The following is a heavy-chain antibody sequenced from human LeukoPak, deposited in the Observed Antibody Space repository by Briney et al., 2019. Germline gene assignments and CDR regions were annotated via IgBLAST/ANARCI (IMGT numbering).Heavy chain of an antibody. V-gene: IGHV3-13*01. CDR3: ARETNYYGMDV. Sequence: GGSLRLTCAASGFTFSSYDMHWVRQATGKGLEWVSAIGTAGDTYYPGSVKGRFTISRENAKNSLYLQMNSLRAGDTAVYYCARETNYYGMDVWGQGTTVTVSS. J-gene: IGHJ6*02. CDR2: IGTAGDT. CDR1: GFTFSSYD.